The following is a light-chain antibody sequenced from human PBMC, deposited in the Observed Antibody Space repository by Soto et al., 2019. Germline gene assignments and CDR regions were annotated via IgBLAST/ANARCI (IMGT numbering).Light chain of an antibody. CDR2: AAS. V-gene: IGKV1-5*01. CDR1: QSISNW. Sequence: DIQLTQSPSTLSASVGDRVTITCRASQSISNWLAWYQQQPGKAPNLLIYAASSLQSGVPSRFSGSGSGTEFTLPITSLQPDDFATYYCQQYDIHSTFGQETTLQIK. CDR3: QQYDIHST. J-gene: IGKJ2*01.